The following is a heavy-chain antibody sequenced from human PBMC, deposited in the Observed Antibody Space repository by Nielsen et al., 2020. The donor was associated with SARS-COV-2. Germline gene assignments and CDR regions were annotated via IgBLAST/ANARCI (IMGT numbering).Heavy chain of an antibody. CDR1: GFTFSSYG. D-gene: IGHD4-17*01. CDR3: AKGPDYGDYVGIDY. CDR2: ISYDGSNK. J-gene: IGHJ4*02. Sequence: GSLKISCAASGFTFSSYGMHWVRQAPGKGLEWVAVISYDGSNKYYADSVKGRFTISRDNSKNTLYLQMNSLRAEDTALYYCAKGPDYGDYVGIDYWGQGTLVTVSS. V-gene: IGHV3-30*18.